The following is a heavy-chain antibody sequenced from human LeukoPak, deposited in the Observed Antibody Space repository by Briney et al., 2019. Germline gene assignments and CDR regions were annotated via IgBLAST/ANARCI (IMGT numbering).Heavy chain of an antibody. CDR1: GFTFSNYA. V-gene: IGHV3-21*01. CDR2: ISTSSSDI. CDR3: ARGYCSGGSCYWAFDI. Sequence: GGSLRPSCAASGFTFSNYAMSWVRQAPGKGLEWVSSISTSSSDIYYADSVKGRFTISRDNAKNSLYLQMNSLRAEDTAVFYCARGYCSGGSCYWAFDIWGQGTMVTVSS. J-gene: IGHJ3*02. D-gene: IGHD2-15*01.